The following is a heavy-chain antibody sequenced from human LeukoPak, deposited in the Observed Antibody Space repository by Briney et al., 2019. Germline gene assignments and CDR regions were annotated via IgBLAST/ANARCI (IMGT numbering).Heavy chain of an antibody. V-gene: IGHV3-15*01. CDR1: GLTFSNAW. J-gene: IGHJ4*02. CDR2: IKSKTDGGTT. CDR3: TTDSPLMTTVRYYFDY. D-gene: IGHD4-17*01. Sequence: PGGSLRLSCAASGLTFSNAWMSWVRQAPGKGLEWVGRIKSKTDGGTTDYAAPVKGRFTISRDDSKNTLYLQMNSLKTEDTAVYYCTTDSPLMTTVRYYFDYWGQGTLVTVSS.